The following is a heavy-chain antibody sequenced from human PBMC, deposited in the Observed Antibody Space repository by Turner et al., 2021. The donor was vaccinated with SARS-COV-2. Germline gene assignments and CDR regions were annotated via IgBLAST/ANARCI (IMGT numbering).Heavy chain of an antibody. V-gene: IGHV1-24*01. J-gene: IGHJ5*02. Sequence: QVQLVQSGAEVKTPGASVKVSCTLSGSTLTELSMYWVRQAPGKGLEWMGGIDPEDGETIYAQKFQGRVTMTEDTSTDTAYMELSSLRSEDTAVYYCATGYQLRVNWFDPWGQGTLVTVSS. CDR2: IDPEDGET. D-gene: IGHD2-2*01. CDR1: GSTLTELS. CDR3: ATGYQLRVNWFDP.